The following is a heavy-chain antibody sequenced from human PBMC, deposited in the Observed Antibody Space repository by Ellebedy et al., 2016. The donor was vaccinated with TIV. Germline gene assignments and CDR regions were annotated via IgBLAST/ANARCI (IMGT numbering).Heavy chain of an antibody. Sequence: AASVKVSCKASGYTFPSYGITWVRQAPGQGLEWMGWISAYNGNTNQAQKFQGRVTMTTDTPTTTAYMELRSLRSDDTAVYYCARAAVESRSDYWGQGTLVTVSS. CDR2: ISAYNGNT. D-gene: IGHD3-3*01. CDR3: ARAAVESRSDY. CDR1: GYTFPSYG. V-gene: IGHV1-18*01. J-gene: IGHJ4*02.